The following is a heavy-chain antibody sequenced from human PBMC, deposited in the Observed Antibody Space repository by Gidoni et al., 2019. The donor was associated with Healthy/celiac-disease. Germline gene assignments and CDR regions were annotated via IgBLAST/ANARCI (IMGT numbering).Heavy chain of an antibody. D-gene: IGHD3-22*01. V-gene: IGHV1-69*04. Sequence: QVHLVQSGAEVMKPGSSVKVSCNASGGPFSSYAISWVRQAPGQGLEWMGRIIPILGIANYAQKFQGRVTITADKSTSTAYMELSSLRSEDTAVYYCARDDYYLNYFDYWGQGTLVTVSS. CDR3: ARDDYYLNYFDY. CDR2: IIPILGIA. J-gene: IGHJ4*02. CDR1: GGPFSSYA.